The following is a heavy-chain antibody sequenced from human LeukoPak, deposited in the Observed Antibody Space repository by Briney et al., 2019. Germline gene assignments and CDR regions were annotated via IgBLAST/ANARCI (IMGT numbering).Heavy chain of an antibody. J-gene: IGHJ4*02. CDR2: FYPADFVT. CDR3: ARYDDYYFDY. CDR1: GYIFTTYR. Sequence: GVSLNISCMPSGYIFTTYRIGWVLLIPGNVLSLFPIFYPADFVTTFLPSFHVQVTISADKSISPAYLQWSSLKASDTAMYYCARYDDYYFDYWGQGTLVTVSS. D-gene: IGHD4-17*01. V-gene: IGHV5-51*01.